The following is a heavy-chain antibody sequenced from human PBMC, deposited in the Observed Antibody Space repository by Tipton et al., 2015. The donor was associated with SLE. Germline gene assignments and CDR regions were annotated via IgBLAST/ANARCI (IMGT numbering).Heavy chain of an antibody. CDR2: IDYTANP. D-gene: IGHD1-1*01. CDR1: GASVNNFY. CDR3: ARSWNDAPPDLGY. Sequence: GLVKPSETLALTCSVSGASVNNFYWTWIRQPPGKGLEWIGNIDYTANPNYSPSLKSRVTISIDTSTNHFSLKLRSVTAADTAVYYCARSWNDAPPDLGYWGQGTLVTVSS. J-gene: IGHJ4*02. V-gene: IGHV4-59*02.